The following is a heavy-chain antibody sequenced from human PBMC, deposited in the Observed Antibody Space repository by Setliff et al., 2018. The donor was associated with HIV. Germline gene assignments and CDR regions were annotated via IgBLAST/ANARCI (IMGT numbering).Heavy chain of an antibody. J-gene: IGHJ3*02. V-gene: IGHV1-69*13. CDR2: IISIFGTA. Sequence: SVKVSCKASGGTFSSYAISWVRQAPGQGLERMGGIISIFGTANYAQKFQGRVTITADESTSTAYMELSSLRSEDTAVYYCARDRSNYVGLDAFDIWGQGTMVTVSS. D-gene: IGHD4-4*01. CDR1: GGTFSSYA. CDR3: ARDRSNYVGLDAFDI.